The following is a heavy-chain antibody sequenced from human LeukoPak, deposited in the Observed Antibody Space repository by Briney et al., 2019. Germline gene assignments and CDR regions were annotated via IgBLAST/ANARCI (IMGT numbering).Heavy chain of an antibody. Sequence: PGGSLRLSCAAYGSTFSSYAVSWVRQAPGKGLEWDPAISGSGGSTYYADSVKDRFTISRDNSKNTLYLQMNSLRAEDTAVYYWAKVIDYCGSGSYYRHFDYWGQGTLVTVSS. D-gene: IGHD3-10*01. CDR1: GSTFSSYA. J-gene: IGHJ4*02. CDR3: AKVIDYCGSGSYYRHFDY. V-gene: IGHV3-23*01. CDR2: ISGSGGST.